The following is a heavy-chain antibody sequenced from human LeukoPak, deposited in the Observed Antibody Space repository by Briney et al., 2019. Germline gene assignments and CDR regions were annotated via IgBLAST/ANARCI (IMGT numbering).Heavy chain of an antibody. D-gene: IGHD2-15*01. CDR1: GYSISNGYY. CDR2: IYHSGSI. Sequence: PSETLSLTCTVSGYSISNGYYRGWIRQPPGKGLEWIGSIYHSGSIYYNPSLKSRVTISVDTSKNQLSLKLSSVTAADTAVYYCARADLEKVVAATGGVYFQHWGQGTLVTVSS. V-gene: IGHV4-38-2*02. J-gene: IGHJ1*01. CDR3: ARADLEKVVAATGGVYFQH.